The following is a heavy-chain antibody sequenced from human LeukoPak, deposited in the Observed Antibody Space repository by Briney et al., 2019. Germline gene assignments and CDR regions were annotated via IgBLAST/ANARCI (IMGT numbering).Heavy chain of an antibody. CDR2: ISSNGGST. V-gene: IGHV3-64*01. D-gene: IGHD6-13*01. Sequence: GGSLRLSCAASGFTFSSYAIHWVRQAPGKGLEYVSAISSNGGSTYYANSVKGRFTISRGNSKNTLYLQMGSLRAEDMAVYYCARGRAAGISAEYFQHWGQGTLVTVSS. CDR1: GFTFSSYA. CDR3: ARGRAAGISAEYFQH. J-gene: IGHJ1*01.